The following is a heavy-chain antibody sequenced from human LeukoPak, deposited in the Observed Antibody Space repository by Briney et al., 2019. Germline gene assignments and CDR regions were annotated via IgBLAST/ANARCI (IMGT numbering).Heavy chain of an antibody. D-gene: IGHD2-21*01. Sequence: PGESLRLSCAPSGFTFSRYGMNWGRQPPGKWRGWGSHISGNDNTMYYADSVKGRFSISRDSAKNQFFLKMNSLTAADSAVYYCVRDRSYSDAGGDYSGIDYWGQGVLVIVSS. V-gene: IGHV3-48*01. CDR1: GFTFSRYG. CDR2: ISGNDNTM. J-gene: IGHJ4*02. CDR3: VRDRSYSDAGGDYSGIDY.